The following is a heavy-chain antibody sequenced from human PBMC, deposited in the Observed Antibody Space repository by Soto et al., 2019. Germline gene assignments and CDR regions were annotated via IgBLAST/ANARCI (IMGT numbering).Heavy chain of an antibody. CDR2: MNPNSSNT. CDR3: ARGVGDFWSGYYPVDY. CDR1: GYTFTSYD. D-gene: IGHD3-3*01. Sequence: QVQLVQSGAEVKKPGASVKVSCKASGYTFTSYDINWVRQATGQGLEWMGWMNPNSSNTGYAQKFQGRVTMTRNTSISTAYMELSSLRSEDTAVYYCARGVGDFWSGYYPVDYWGQGTLVTVSS. V-gene: IGHV1-8*01. J-gene: IGHJ4*02.